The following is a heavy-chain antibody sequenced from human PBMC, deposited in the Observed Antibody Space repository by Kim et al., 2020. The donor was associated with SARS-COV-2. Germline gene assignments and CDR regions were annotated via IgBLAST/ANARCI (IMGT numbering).Heavy chain of an antibody. J-gene: IGHJ5*02. Sequence: GESLKISCKGSGYSFTSYWISWVRQMPGKGLEWMGRIDPSDSYTNYSPSFQGHVTISADKSISTAYLQWSSLKASDTAMYYCARHPVSGQQLVNRWFDPWGQGTLVTVSS. CDR3: ARHPVSGQQLVNRWFDP. CDR1: GYSFTSYW. D-gene: IGHD6-13*01. V-gene: IGHV5-10-1*01. CDR2: IDPSDSYT.